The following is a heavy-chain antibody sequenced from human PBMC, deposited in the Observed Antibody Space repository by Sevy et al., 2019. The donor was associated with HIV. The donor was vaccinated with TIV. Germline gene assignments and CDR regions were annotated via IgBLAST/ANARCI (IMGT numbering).Heavy chain of an antibody. V-gene: IGHV3-30-3*01. Sequence: GGSLRLSCAASGFTFSSYAMHWVRQAPGKGLEWVAVISYDGSNKYYADSVKGRFTISRDNSKNTLYLQMNSLRAEDMAVYYCARDPGYCSGGSCYEPRAYDYWGQGTLVTVSS. CDR3: ARDPGYCSGGSCYEPRAYDY. D-gene: IGHD2-15*01. CDR1: GFTFSSYA. CDR2: ISYDGSNK. J-gene: IGHJ4*02.